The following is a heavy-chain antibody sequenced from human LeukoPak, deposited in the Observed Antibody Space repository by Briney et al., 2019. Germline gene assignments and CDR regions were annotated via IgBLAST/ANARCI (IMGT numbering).Heavy chain of an antibody. J-gene: IGHJ4*02. CDR3: AREGDYYDSSGQFDY. D-gene: IGHD3-22*01. CDR1: GGSISSDY. Sequence: SETLSLTCTVSGGSISSDYWSWIRQPPGKGLEWIGYIYYSGSTNYNPSLKSRVTISVDTSKNQFSLKLSSVTAADTAVYYCAREGDYYDSSGQFDYWGQGTLVTVSS. CDR2: IYYSGST. V-gene: IGHV4-59*01.